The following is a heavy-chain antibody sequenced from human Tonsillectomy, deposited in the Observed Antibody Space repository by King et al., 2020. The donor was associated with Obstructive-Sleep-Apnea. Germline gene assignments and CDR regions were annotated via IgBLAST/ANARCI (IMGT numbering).Heavy chain of an antibody. V-gene: IGHV3-33*06. D-gene: IGHD1-26*01. Sequence: VQLVESGGGVVQPGTSLRLSCTASGITFSNYGMHWVRQAPGKGLEWVAVIWYDGSKEFYGDFVKGRFTISRDNSKNTLYLHMNSLRAEDTAVYYCAKDKGGGATSVFEYWGQGTLVTVSS. J-gene: IGHJ4*02. CDR1: GITFSNYG. CDR3: AKDKGGGATSVFEY. CDR2: IWYDGSKE.